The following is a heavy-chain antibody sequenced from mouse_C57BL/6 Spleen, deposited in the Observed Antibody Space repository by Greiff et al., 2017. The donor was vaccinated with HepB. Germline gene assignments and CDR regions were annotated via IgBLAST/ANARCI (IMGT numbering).Heavy chain of an antibody. J-gene: IGHJ3*01. D-gene: IGHD2-1*01. Sequence: EVQLQQPGAELVRPGSSVKMSCKTSGYTFTSYGINWVKQRPGQGLEWIGYIYLGNGYTEYNEKFKGKATLTSDTSSSTAYMQLSSLTSEDSAVYFCARGDGNYLFAYWGQGTLVTVSA. CDR3: ARGDGNYLFAY. V-gene: IGHV1-58*01. CDR1: GYTFTSYG. CDR2: IYLGNGYT.